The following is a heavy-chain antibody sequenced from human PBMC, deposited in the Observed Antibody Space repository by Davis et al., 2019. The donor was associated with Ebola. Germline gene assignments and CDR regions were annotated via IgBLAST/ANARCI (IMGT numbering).Heavy chain of an antibody. CDR1: GFTFSSYG. CDR2: IWYDGSNK. CDR3: TTDRTSITMVRGVMDHYYYYGMDV. Sequence: GGSLRLSCAASGFTFSSYGMHWVRQAPGKGLEWVAVIWYDGSNKYYADSVKGRFTISRDNSKNTLYLQMNSLRAEDTAVYYCTTDRTSITMVRGVMDHYYYYGMDVWGQGTTVTVSS. J-gene: IGHJ6*02. D-gene: IGHD3-10*01. V-gene: IGHV3-33*01.